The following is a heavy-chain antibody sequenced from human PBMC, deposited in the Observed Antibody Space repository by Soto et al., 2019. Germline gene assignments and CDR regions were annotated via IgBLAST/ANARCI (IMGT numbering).Heavy chain of an antibody. J-gene: IGHJ4*02. D-gene: IGHD6-19*01. CDR2: IWHDESTK. CDR1: GFSFSSCG. Sequence: GGSLRLSCAASGFSFSSCGMYWIRQAPGKGLEWVAAIWHDESTKYYADSVKGRFTISRDNSKNTLYLEMNTLRAEDTALYYCARVREEYSSGWYTDFWGQGTLVTVSS. V-gene: IGHV3-33*01. CDR3: ARVREEYSSGWYTDF.